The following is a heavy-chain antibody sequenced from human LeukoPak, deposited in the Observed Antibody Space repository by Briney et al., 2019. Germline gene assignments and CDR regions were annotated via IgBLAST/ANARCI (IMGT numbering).Heavy chain of an antibody. D-gene: IGHD2-2*01. Sequence: GGSLRLSCAASGFTFGDYGMTWVRQAPGKGLEWVSYINWNGGRTGYADSVKGRFTISRDNAKNSLYLQMDSLTAEDTALYHCAKGDRVKVVVPGAETYWGQGTLVTVSS. CDR2: INWNGGRT. CDR3: AKGDRVKVVVPGAETY. J-gene: IGHJ4*02. CDR1: GFTFGDYG. V-gene: IGHV3-20*01.